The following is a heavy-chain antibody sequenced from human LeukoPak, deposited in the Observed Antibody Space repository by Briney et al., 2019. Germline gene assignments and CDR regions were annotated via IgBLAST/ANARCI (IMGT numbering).Heavy chain of an antibody. D-gene: IGHD2-2*01. V-gene: IGHV4-34*01. J-gene: IGHJ6*02. CDR1: GGSFSGYY. CDR3: ARVYCSSTSCSRPGYYYGMDV. Sequence: SETLSLTCAVYGGSFSGYYWSWIRQPPGKGLEWIGEINHSGSTNYNPSLKSRVTISVDTSKNQFSLKLSSVTAADTAVYYCARVYCSSTSCSRPGYYYGMDVWGRGTTVTVSS. CDR2: INHSGST.